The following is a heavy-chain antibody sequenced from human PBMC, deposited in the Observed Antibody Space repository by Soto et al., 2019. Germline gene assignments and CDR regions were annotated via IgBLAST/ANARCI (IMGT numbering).Heavy chain of an antibody. V-gene: IGHV3-53*01. CDR2: IYGGVSR. CDR1: GFTVSNNY. J-gene: IGHJ6*02. D-gene: IGHD3-16*01. Sequence: GGSLRLSCAASGFTVSNNYMSWVGQAPGKRLECPSVIYGGVSRYYADSVKGRFTISRDTSKNTLYLQMNSLRAEDKAVYYCARDWGEHGLGYYYYCGMDVWGQGTTVTVSS. CDR3: ARDWGEHGLGYYYYCGMDV.